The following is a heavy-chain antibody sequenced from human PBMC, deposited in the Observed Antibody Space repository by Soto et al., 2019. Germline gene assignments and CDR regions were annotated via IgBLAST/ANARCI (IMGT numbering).Heavy chain of an antibody. CDR1: GFTFSSYS. D-gene: IGHD3-10*01. J-gene: IGHJ2*01. V-gene: IGHV3-21*01. CDR2: ISSSSSYI. CDR3: ARASHFGLSSFDL. Sequence: EVQLVESGGGLVKPGGSLRLSCAASGFTFSSYSMNWVRQAPGKGLEWVSSISSSSSYIYYADSVKGRFTISRDNAKNSLYLQMNSLRAEDTAVYYCARASHFGLSSFDLWGRGTLVTVSS.